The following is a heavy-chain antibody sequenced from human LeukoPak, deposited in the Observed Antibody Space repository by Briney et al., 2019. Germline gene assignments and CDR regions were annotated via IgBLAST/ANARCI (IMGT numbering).Heavy chain of an antibody. Sequence: GGSLRLSCAASGFTFSNYWMNWVRQVPGKGLEWVATIKQDGGERYYVDSVEGRFTISRDNSRTSVYLQMNSLRADDTAVYYCARSRAAVVMGELIPSFYYGMDVWGQGTTVTVSS. D-gene: IGHD3-16*01. J-gene: IGHJ6*02. CDR2: IKQDGGER. CDR1: GFTFSNYW. V-gene: IGHV3-7*03. CDR3: ARSRAAVVMGELIPSFYYGMDV.